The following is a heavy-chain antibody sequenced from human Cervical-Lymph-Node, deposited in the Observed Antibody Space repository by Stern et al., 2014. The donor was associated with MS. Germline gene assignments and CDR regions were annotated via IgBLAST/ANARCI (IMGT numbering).Heavy chain of an antibody. CDR2: IIPNNGDT. CDR3: AKDGYNY. CDR1: GYTFTGYY. J-gene: IGHJ4*02. Sequence: VQLVESGAEVKKPGASVKVSCKASGYTFTGYYIHWVRQAPGQGLEWMGWIIPNNGDTNYAQNFQGRVTMTRDMSISTAYMELSRLRSDDTAVYYCAKDGYNYWGQGTLVTVSS. V-gene: IGHV1-2*02. D-gene: IGHD5-24*01.